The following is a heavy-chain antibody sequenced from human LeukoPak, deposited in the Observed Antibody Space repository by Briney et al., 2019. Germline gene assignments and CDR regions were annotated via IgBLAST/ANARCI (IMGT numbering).Heavy chain of an antibody. J-gene: IGHJ4*02. CDR2: IYYSGST. V-gene: IGHV4-31*03. Sequence: SETPSLTCTVSGGSISSGGYYRSWIRQHPGKGLEWIGYIYYSGSTYYNPSLKSRVTISVDTSKNQFSLKLSSVTAADTAVYYCARMYCGGDCYPDYWGQGTLVTVSS. CDR3: ARMYCGGDCYPDY. CDR1: GGSISSGGYY. D-gene: IGHD2-21*02.